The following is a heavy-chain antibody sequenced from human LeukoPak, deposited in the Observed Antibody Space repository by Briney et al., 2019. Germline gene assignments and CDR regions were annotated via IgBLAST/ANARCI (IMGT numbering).Heavy chain of an antibody. Sequence: GGSLRLSCAASGFTFSSYAMRWVRQAPGKGLEWVSAISGSGGSTYYADSVKGRLTISRDNSKNTLYLQMNSLRAEDTAVYYCAKDQSISVWGSYRFDYWGQGTLVTVSS. V-gene: IGHV3-23*01. J-gene: IGHJ4*02. CDR1: GFTFSSYA. CDR3: AKDQSISVWGSYRFDY. D-gene: IGHD3-16*02. CDR2: ISGSGGST.